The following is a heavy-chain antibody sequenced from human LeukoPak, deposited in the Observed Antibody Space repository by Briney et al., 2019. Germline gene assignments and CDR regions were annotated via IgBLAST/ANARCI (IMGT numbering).Heavy chain of an antibody. J-gene: IGHJ6*03. V-gene: IGHV3-21*05. Sequence: GGSLRLYCAASGFYFPNYAMNWVRQAPGKGLEWVSYIDSRNMYYADSVKGRFTISRDNAKNSLYLQLNSLRAEDTALYYCARAYSSSSDALWRWSFYYYYMDVWGKGTTVTVSS. D-gene: IGHD6-6*01. CDR3: ARAYSSSSDALWRWSFYYYYMDV. CDR2: IDSRNM. CDR1: GFYFPNYA.